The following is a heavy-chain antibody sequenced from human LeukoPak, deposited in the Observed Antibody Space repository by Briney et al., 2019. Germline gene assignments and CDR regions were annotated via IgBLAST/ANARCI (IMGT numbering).Heavy chain of an antibody. CDR1: GFTFRSYW. CDR3: ARGGQAGTGDL. V-gene: IGHV3-7*01. D-gene: IGHD3-10*01. J-gene: IGHJ5*02. CDR2: IKQDGSET. Sequence: GGSLRLSCAASGFTFRSYWMTWVRQSPGKGLEWVANIKQDGSETYHVDSVKGRFTISRDNAKDSLYLEMNSLRAEDTAVYYCARGGQAGTGDLWGQGTLITVSS.